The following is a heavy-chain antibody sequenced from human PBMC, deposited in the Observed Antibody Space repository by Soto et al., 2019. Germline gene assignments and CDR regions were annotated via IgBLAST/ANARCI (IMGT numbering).Heavy chain of an antibody. V-gene: IGHV3-21*01. CDR2: ISSSSSYI. CDR1: GFTFSSYS. Sequence: GGSLRLSCAASGFTFSSYSMNWVRQAPGKGLEWVSSISSSSSYIYYADSVKGRFTISRDNAKNSLYLQMNSLRAEDTAVYYCARSIVVVTTDAFDIWGQGTTVTVSS. J-gene: IGHJ3*02. CDR3: ARSIVVVTTDAFDI. D-gene: IGHD3-22*01.